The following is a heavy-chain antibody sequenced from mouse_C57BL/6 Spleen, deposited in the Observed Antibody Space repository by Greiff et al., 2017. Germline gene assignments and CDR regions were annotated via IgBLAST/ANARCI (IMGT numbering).Heavy chain of an antibody. J-gene: IGHJ1*03. CDR3: ARRGEIDWYFDV. CDR2: IYPGSGST. CDR1: GYTFTSYW. Sequence: QVQLQQPGAELVKPGASVKMSCKASGYTFTSYWITWVKQRPGQGLEWIGDIYPGSGSTNYNEKFKSKATLTVDTSSSTAYMQLSSLTSEDSAVYYWARRGEIDWYFDVWGTGTTVTVSS. V-gene: IGHV1-55*01.